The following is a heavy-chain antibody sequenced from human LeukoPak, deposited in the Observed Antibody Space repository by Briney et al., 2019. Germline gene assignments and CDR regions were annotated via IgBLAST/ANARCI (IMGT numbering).Heavy chain of an antibody. CDR3: ARSGGRSGEGYYDFWSGYFSPQPRVYYYYYMDV. Sequence: GASVKVSCKASGYTFTSYDINWVRQATGQGLEWMGWMNPNSGNTGYAQKFQGRVTITRNTSISTAYMELSSLRSEDTAVYYCARSGGRSGEGYYDFWSGYFSPQPRVYYYYYMDVWGKGTTVTVSS. CDR1: GYTFTSYD. J-gene: IGHJ6*03. CDR2: MNPNSGNT. D-gene: IGHD3-3*01. V-gene: IGHV1-8*03.